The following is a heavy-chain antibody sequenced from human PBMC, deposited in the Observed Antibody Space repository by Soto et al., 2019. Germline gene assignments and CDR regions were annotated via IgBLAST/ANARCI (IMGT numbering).Heavy chain of an antibody. J-gene: IGHJ3*02. Sequence: SVKVSCKASGGTFSSYAISWVRQAPGQGLEWMGGIIPIFGTANYAQKFQGRVTITADESTSTAYMELSSLRSEDTAVFYCARGPYYYDSSGYIAAFDIWGQGTMVTVSS. V-gene: IGHV1-69*13. D-gene: IGHD3-22*01. CDR2: IIPIFGTA. CDR3: ARGPYYYDSSGYIAAFDI. CDR1: GGTFSSYA.